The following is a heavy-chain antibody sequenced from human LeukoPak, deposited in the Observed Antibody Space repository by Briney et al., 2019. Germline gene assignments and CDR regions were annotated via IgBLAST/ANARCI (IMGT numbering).Heavy chain of an antibody. Sequence: GEPLQISSQGSGYGFSMYWTGWVRPVPGKGLGWMGIIYPGDSQTAYTPSFQGQVTISADKSISTAYLQWSSLKASDTAMYYCARSGYGGNGDFDYWGQGTLVTVSS. CDR1: GYGFSMYW. J-gene: IGHJ4*02. CDR2: IYPGDSQT. CDR3: ARSGYGGNGDFDY. D-gene: IGHD4-23*01. V-gene: IGHV5-51*01.